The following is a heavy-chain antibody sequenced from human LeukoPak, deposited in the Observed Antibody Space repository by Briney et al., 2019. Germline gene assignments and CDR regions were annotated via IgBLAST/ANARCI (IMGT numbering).Heavy chain of an antibody. Sequence: ASVKVSRKASGYTFNDYYLHWVRRAPGQGLEWMGWINPKSGGTNYARKFQGRVTMTWDTSITTANMELNRLETDDMAMYYCARGHEYGWFDPWGQGTLVTVSS. D-gene: IGHD4/OR15-4a*01. V-gene: IGHV1-2*02. CDR2: INPKSGGT. CDR1: GYTFNDYY. J-gene: IGHJ5*02. CDR3: ARGHEYGWFDP.